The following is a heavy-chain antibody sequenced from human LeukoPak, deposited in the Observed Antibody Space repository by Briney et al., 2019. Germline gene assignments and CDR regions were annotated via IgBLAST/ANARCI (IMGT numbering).Heavy chain of an antibody. CDR1: GYSISNGYY. Sequence: SETLSLTCTVSGYSISNGYYWGWVRQSPGKGLERIGNIYQSGDSPYYNPSLKSRVTISVDTSKNQFSLKLNSVTATDTAVYYCVRQERQSNWFDPWGQGTLVTVSS. J-gene: IGHJ5*02. CDR2: IYQSGDSP. V-gene: IGHV4-38-2*02. CDR3: VRQERQSNWFDP.